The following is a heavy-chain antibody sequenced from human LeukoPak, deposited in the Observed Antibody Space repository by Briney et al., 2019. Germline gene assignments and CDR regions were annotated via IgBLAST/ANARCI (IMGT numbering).Heavy chain of an antibody. Sequence: AASVKVSCKASGYTFTSYGISWVRQAPGQGLEWMGWISAYDGNTHYAQKLQGRVTMTTDTTTDTAYMDLRSLRSDDTAVYYCARDPPRGNTRYGFDYWGQGTLVTVSS. CDR3: ARDPPRGNTRYGFDY. J-gene: IGHJ4*02. CDR1: GYTFTSYG. D-gene: IGHD1-1*01. V-gene: IGHV1-18*01. CDR2: ISAYDGNT.